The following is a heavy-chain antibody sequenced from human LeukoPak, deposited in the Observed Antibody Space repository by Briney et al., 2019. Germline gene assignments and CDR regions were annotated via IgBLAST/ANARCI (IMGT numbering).Heavy chain of an antibody. D-gene: IGHD4-17*01. V-gene: IGHV3-9*01. Sequence: GRSLRLSCAASEFTFSSYWMHWVRQAPGKGLVWVSGISWNSGSIGYADSVKGRFTISRDNAKNSLYLQMNSLRAEDTALYYCAKDMMPDYGDYARNFDYWGQGTLVTVSS. CDR1: EFTFSSYW. J-gene: IGHJ4*02. CDR3: AKDMMPDYGDYARNFDY. CDR2: ISWNSGSI.